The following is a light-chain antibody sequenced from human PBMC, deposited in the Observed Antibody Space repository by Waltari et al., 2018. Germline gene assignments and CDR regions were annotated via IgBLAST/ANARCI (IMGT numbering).Light chain of an antibody. CDR2: AAS. CDR3: QQSYSTFWT. Sequence: DIQMTQSPSSLSASVGDRVTITCRASQSISSYLNWYQQKPGKAPKPLIYAASSFQSGVPSRFSGSGSGTDFTLTISSLQPEDFATYYWQQSYSTFWTFGQGTKVEIK. CDR1: QSISSY. V-gene: IGKV1-39*01. J-gene: IGKJ1*01.